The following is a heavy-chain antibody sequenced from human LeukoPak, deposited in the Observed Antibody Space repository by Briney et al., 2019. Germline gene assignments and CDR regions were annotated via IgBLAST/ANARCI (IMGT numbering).Heavy chain of an antibody. CDR1: GFTFSSYW. J-gene: IGHJ4*02. CDR2: IKQDGSEK. Sequence: PGGSLRLSCAASGFTFSSYWMSWVRQAPGKGLEWVANIKQDGSEKYYVDSVKGRFTISRDNAKNSLYLQMNSLRAEDTAVYYCARGSDNTIFGVEGDYWGQGTLVTVSS. D-gene: IGHD3-3*01. CDR3: ARGSDNTIFGVEGDY. V-gene: IGHV3-7*01.